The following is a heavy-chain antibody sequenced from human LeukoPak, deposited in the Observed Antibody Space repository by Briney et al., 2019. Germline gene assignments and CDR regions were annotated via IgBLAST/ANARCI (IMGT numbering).Heavy chain of an antibody. J-gene: IGHJ4*02. CDR3: AREWGGFDY. V-gene: IGHV3-74*01. CDR1: GFTFSSYG. Sequence: GGSLRLSCAASGFTFSSYGMNWVRQAPGKGLVWVSRINSDGSTTTYADSVKGRFTISRDNAKNTLYLQMNSLRAEDTAVYYCAREWGGFDYWGQGTLVTVSS. D-gene: IGHD3-16*01. CDR2: INSDGSTT.